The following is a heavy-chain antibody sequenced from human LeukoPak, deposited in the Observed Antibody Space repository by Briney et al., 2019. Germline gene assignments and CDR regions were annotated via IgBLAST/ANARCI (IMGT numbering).Heavy chain of an antibody. Sequence: GGSLRLSCAASGFTFSSYGMHWVRQAPGKGLERVAFIRYDGSNKYYADSVKGRFTISRDNSKNTLYLQMNSLRAEDTAVYYCAVIFLEWLATDYWGQGTLVTVSS. J-gene: IGHJ4*02. CDR2: IRYDGSNK. CDR3: AVIFLEWLATDY. D-gene: IGHD3-3*01. CDR1: GFTFSSYG. V-gene: IGHV3-30*02.